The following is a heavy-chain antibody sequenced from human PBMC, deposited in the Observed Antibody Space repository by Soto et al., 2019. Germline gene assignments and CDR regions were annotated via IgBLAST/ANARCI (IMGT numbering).Heavy chain of an antibody. V-gene: IGHV4-59*12. CDR1: GGTISSYY. CDR2: IYYSGST. CDR3: ARVPWK. D-gene: IGHD1-1*01. Sequence: SETLSLTSTFSGGTISSYYWSWIRQPPGKGLEWIGYIYYSGSTNYNPSLKSRVIISVDTSKNQFSLQLSSVPAADTAVYYCARVPWKWGQGTQVTVCS. J-gene: IGHJ4*02.